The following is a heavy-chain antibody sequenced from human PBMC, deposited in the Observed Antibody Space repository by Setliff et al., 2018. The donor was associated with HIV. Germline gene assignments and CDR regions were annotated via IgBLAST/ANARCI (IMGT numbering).Heavy chain of an antibody. J-gene: IGHJ4*02. Sequence: SETLSLTCTVSGDSISSGSYYWSWFRQPAGKELEWIGLIYISGSTIYNPSLKSRVTITINTSKRQFSLNLSSVTAADSAMYYCARGIENFWSGYIRWGQGTLVTVSS. V-gene: IGHV4-61*02. D-gene: IGHD3-3*01. CDR3: ARGIENFWSGYIR. CDR1: GDSISSGSYY. CDR2: IYISGST.